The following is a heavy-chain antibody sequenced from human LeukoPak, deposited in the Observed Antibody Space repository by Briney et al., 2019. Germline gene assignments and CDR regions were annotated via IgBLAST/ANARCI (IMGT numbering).Heavy chain of an antibody. V-gene: IGHV4-34*01. J-gene: IGHJ4*02. CDR1: GGSISGYY. D-gene: IGHD3-22*01. CDR2: INHSGST. CDR3: ASGTGYYDSSGYYPFDY. Sequence: SETLSLTCTVSGGSISGYYWSWIRQPPGKGLEWIGEINHSGSTNYNPSLKSRVTISVDTSKNQFSLKLSSVTAADTAVYYCASGTGYYDSSGYYPFDYWGQGTLVTVSS.